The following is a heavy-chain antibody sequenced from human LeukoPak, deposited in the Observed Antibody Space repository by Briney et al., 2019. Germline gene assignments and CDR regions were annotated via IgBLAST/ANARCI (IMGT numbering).Heavy chain of an antibody. CDR1: GFTVSSNY. CDR2: IYSGGST. CDR3: AKREKGYYGSGSYHDY. J-gene: IGHJ4*02. D-gene: IGHD3-10*01. V-gene: IGHV3-53*01. Sequence: GGSLRLSCAASGFTVSSNYMSWVRQAPGKGLEWVSIIYSGGSTYYADSVKGRFTISRDSSKNTLYLQMNSLRAEDTAVYYCAKREKGYYGSGSYHDYWGQGTLVTVSS.